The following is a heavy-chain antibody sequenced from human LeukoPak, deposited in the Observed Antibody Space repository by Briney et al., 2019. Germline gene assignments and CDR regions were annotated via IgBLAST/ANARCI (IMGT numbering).Heavy chain of an antibody. CDR3: AKTEWELLTGSLDY. J-gene: IGHJ4*02. Sequence: GGSLRLSCAASGFTFSSYAMSWVRQAPGKGLEWVSAISGSGGSTCYADSVKGRFTISRDNSKNTLYLQMNSLRAEDTAVYYCAKTEWELLTGSLDYWGQGTLVTVSS. CDR1: GFTFSSYA. V-gene: IGHV3-23*01. D-gene: IGHD1-26*01. CDR2: ISGSGGST.